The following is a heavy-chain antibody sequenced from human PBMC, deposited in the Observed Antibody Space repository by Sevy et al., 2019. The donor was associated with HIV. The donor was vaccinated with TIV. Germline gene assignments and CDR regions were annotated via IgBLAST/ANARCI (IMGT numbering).Heavy chain of an antibody. J-gene: IGHJ4*02. CDR1: GFTFSDYS. Sequence: GGSLRLSCAASGFTFSDYSLNWVRQAPGKGLEWVSYISRSGTTRHYADSVRGRFTISRDDAKNALYLQMSSLRDEDTAVYYCARYDTASYLPVSWGQGTRVTVSS. CDR2: ISRSGTTR. CDR3: ARYDTASYLPVS. D-gene: IGHD3-22*01. V-gene: IGHV3-48*02.